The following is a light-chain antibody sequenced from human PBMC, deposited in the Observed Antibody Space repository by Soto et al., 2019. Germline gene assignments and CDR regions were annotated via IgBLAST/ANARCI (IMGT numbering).Light chain of an antibody. Sequence: QSVLTQPPSVSAAPGQKVTISCSGSSSNIGGNSVSWYQQPPGTAPKLLIYDDNKRPPGIPDRFSGSKSGTSATLGITGFQTGDEADYYCGSWDSSLSADVFGTGTKGTVL. CDR1: SSNIGGNS. CDR2: DDN. V-gene: IGLV1-51*01. J-gene: IGLJ1*01. CDR3: GSWDSSLSADV.